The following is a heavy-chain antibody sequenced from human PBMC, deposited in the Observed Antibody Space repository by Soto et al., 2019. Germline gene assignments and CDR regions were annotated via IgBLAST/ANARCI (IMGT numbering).Heavy chain of an antibody. CDR1: GFSFNNFA. CDR2: ISYDGSNK. V-gene: IGHV3-30-3*01. CDR3: AKDLGYSGYGVFDY. Sequence: TGGSLRLSCAASGFSFNNFAMHWVRQAPGKGLEWVAIISYDGSNKYYADSVKGRFTISRDNSENTLYLQMNSLRGEDTAVYYCAKDLGYSGYGVFDYWGQGTLVTVSS. J-gene: IGHJ4*02. D-gene: IGHD5-12*01.